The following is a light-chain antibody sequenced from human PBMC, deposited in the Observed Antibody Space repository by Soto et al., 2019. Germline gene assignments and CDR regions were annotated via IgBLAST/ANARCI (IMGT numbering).Light chain of an antibody. CDR2: GAS. Sequence: IVLTQSPGSLSFSPWERAALSCSSSQSVSSSYLAWYQQKPGQAPRLFIYGASNRATGIPDRFSGSGSGTDFTLTISRLEPEDFAVYYCQQYDNSPLTFGGGTKVDIK. CDR3: QQYDNSPLT. V-gene: IGKV3-20*01. J-gene: IGKJ4*01. CDR1: QSVSSSY.